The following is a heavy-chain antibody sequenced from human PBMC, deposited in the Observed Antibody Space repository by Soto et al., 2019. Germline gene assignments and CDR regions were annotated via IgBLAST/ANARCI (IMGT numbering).Heavy chain of an antibody. J-gene: IGHJ3*02. V-gene: IGHV4-31*03. D-gene: IGHD3-3*01. CDR1: GGSISSGGYY. CDR3: ARVQRGRLEWLLYRDAFDI. Sequence: ASETLSLTCTVSGGSISSGGYYWSWIRQHPGKGLEWIGYIYYSGSTYYNPSLKSRVTISVDTSKNQFSLKLSSVTAADTAVYYCARVQRGRLEWLLYRDAFDIWGQGTMVTVSS. CDR2: IYYSGST.